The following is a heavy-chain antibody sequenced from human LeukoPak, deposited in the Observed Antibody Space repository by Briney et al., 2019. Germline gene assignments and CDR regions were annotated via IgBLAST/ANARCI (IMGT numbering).Heavy chain of an antibody. CDR2: ISWDGDST. D-gene: IGHD6-13*01. CDR1: GFTFSSYA. CDR3: AKGLYFAAGLTPFDY. J-gene: IGHJ4*02. Sequence: PGGSLRLSCAASGFTFSSYAMSWVRQAPGKGLEWVSLISWDGDSTYYADSVKGRFTISRDISKNSLYLQMNSLRVDDTAIYYCAKGLYFAAGLTPFDYWGQGTLVTVSS. V-gene: IGHV3-43D*03.